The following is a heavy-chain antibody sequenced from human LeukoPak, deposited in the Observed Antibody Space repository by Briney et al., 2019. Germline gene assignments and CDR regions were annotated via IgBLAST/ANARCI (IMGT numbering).Heavy chain of an antibody. D-gene: IGHD3-22*01. V-gene: IGHV1-2*02. CDR2: VNTNAGGT. Sequence: ASVQVSCKASGYTFTGHYIHWVRQAPGQGLEWLGWVNTNAGGTNYAQKFQGRVTMTRDTSITTAYMELSRLRSGDTAVYYCARDRYYDPSGAFDIWGQGTVVTVSS. J-gene: IGHJ3*02. CDR3: ARDRYYDPSGAFDI. CDR1: GYTFTGHY.